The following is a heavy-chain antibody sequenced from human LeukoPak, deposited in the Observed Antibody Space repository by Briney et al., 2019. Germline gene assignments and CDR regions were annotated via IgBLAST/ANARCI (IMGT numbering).Heavy chain of an antibody. CDR2: INTISSYI. V-gene: IGHV3-21*01. CDR1: GFTFSSYS. CDR3: ARLRRNSDSGGYYYYYDY. Sequence: GGSLRLSCAASGFTFSSYSFNRVRQAPGKGLERVSSINTISSYIYYADSVKGRFTISRDNAKNSLSLQMNSLRVEDTAVYYCARLRRNSDSGGYYYYYDYWGQGTLVTVSS. D-gene: IGHD3-22*01. J-gene: IGHJ4*02.